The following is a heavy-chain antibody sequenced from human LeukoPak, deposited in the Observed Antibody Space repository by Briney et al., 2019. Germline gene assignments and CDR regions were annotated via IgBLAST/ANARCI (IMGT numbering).Heavy chain of an antibody. CDR1: GYSISSGYY. Sequence: SETLSLTCTVSGYSISSGYYWGWIRQPPGKGLEWIGSIYHSGSTYYNPSLKSRVTISVDTSKNQFSLKLSSVTAADTAVYYCARDVRWSYFDYWGQGTLVTVSS. CDR3: ARDVRWSYFDY. D-gene: IGHD4-23*01. CDR2: IYHSGST. J-gene: IGHJ4*02. V-gene: IGHV4-38-2*02.